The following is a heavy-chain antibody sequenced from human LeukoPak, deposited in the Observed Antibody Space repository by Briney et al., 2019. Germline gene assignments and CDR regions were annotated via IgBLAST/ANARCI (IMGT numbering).Heavy chain of an antibody. CDR2: INPSGGST. CDR3: ARGSYNRYYDSSGSPPSDAFDI. Sequence: RASVRVSCKASGYTFTSYYMHWVRQAPGQGLEWMGIINPSGGSTSYAQKFQGRVTMIRDTSTSTVYMELSSLRSEDTAVYYCARGSYNRYYDSSGSPPSDAFDIWGQGTMVTVSS. V-gene: IGHV1-46*01. J-gene: IGHJ3*02. CDR1: GYTFTSYY. D-gene: IGHD3-22*01.